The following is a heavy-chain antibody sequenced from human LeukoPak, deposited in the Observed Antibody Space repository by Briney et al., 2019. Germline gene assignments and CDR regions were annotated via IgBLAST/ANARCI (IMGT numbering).Heavy chain of an antibody. CDR2: IYYSGST. J-gene: IGHJ4*02. CDR1: GGSISRYY. D-gene: IGHD2-15*01. V-gene: IGHV4-59*01. Sequence: SETLSLTCTVSGGSISRYYWSWIRQPPGKGLEWIGYIYYSGSTNYNPSLKTRVTISVNTSKKQFSLKLSSVTAADTAVYYCARYPAAVVAAMGFDYWGQGTLVTVSS. CDR3: ARYPAAVVAAMGFDY.